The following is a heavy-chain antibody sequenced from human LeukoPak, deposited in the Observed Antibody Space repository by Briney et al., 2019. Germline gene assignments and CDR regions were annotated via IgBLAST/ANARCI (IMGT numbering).Heavy chain of an antibody. D-gene: IGHD4-17*01. CDR2: IKEDGSEK. J-gene: IGHJ6*03. CDR1: GFTFSSSW. V-gene: IGHV3-7*01. CDR3: ARAIGDYYYYFYMDV. Sequence: GGSLRLSCVASGFTFSSSWMSWVRQAPGKGLEWVANIKEDGSEKYYVDSVKGRFTISRDNAKNSLYLQMNSLRAEDTAVYYCARAIGDYYYYFYMDVWGKGTTVTISS.